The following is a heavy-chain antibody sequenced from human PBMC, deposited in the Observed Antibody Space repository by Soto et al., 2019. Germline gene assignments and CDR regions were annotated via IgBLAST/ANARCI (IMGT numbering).Heavy chain of an antibody. V-gene: IGHV4-59*08. Sequence: QVQLHESGPGLVXPSETLSLTCTVSGGSISGYYWSWIRQFPGKGLEWIGYIYYRGDTNYNPSLKSRVTLSVDTSKNQFSLNLTSVTAADTAXXXCXXXXXXXXXTYDPWGQGTLVTVSS. CDR2: IYYRGDT. CDR3: XXXXXXXXXTYDP. J-gene: IGHJ5*02. CDR1: GGSISGYY.